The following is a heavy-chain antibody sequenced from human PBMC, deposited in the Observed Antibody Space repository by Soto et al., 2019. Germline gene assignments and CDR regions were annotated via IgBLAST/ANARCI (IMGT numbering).Heavy chain of an antibody. V-gene: IGHV4-34*01. CDR2: INHSGST. CDR1: GGSFSGYY. J-gene: IGHJ6*03. Sequence: PSETLSLTCAVYGGSFSGYYWSWIRQPPGKGLGWIGEINHSGSTNYNPSLKSRVTISVDTSKNQFSLKLSSVTAADTAVYYCARGGDCSSTSCFYYYYMDVWGKGTTVTVSS. CDR3: ARGGDCSSTSCFYYYYMDV. D-gene: IGHD2-2*01.